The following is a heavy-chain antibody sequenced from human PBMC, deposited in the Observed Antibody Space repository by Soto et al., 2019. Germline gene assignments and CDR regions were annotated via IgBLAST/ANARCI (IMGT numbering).Heavy chain of an antibody. CDR3: AIDHGGVVLTLEY. D-gene: IGHD3-16*01. J-gene: IGHJ4*02. Sequence: QVHLEESGGGLVKPGGSLRLSCTASGFIFSDYYMSWIRQATGKGLEWVSDISNSGRITHHADSVEGLFTSSRDNAKDSLYLQMNSLRPEDSAIYYFAIDHGGVVLTLEYWGQGQLVTVSS. CDR2: ISNSGRIT. V-gene: IGHV3-11*01. CDR1: GFIFSDYY.